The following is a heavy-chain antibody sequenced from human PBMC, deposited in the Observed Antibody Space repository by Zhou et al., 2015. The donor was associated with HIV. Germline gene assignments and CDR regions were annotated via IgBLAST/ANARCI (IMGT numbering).Heavy chain of an antibody. D-gene: IGHD3-22*01. V-gene: IGHV1-69*12. CDR3: ARGPNNYYDSSGYYYAYFDY. J-gene: IGHJ4*02. Sequence: QVQLVQSGAEVKKPGSSVKVSCKASGGTFSSYAISWVRQAPGQGLEWMGGIIPIFGTANYAQKFQGRVTITADESTSTAYMELSSLRSEDTAVYYCARGPNNYYDSSGYYYAYFDYWGQGTLVTVSS. CDR2: IIPIFGTA. CDR1: GGTFSSYA.